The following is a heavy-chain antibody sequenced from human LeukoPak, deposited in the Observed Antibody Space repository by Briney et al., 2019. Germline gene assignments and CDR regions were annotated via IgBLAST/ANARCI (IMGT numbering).Heavy chain of an antibody. D-gene: IGHD3-10*01. CDR1: GFTFSSYA. J-gene: IGHJ6*02. Sequence: GSLRLSCAASGFTFSSYAMSWVRQAPGKGLEWVSAISGSGGSTYYADSVKGRFTISRDNSKNTLYLQMNSLRAEDTAVYYCAKGGRGYYCYGMDVWGQGTTVTVSS. CDR3: AKGGRGYYCYGMDV. CDR2: ISGSGGST. V-gene: IGHV3-23*01.